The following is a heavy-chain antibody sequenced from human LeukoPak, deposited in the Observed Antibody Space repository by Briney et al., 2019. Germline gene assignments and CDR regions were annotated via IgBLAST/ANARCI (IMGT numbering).Heavy chain of an antibody. CDR3: AGQWLDYFDY. CDR2: ISGSGGST. D-gene: IGHD6-19*01. CDR1: GFTFSSYD. Sequence: PGGSLRLSCAASGFTFSSYDMNWVRQAPGKGLEWVSAISGSGGSTYYADSVKGRFTISRDNSKNTLYLQMNSLRAEDTAVYYCAGQWLDYFDYWGQGTLVTVSS. J-gene: IGHJ4*02. V-gene: IGHV3-23*01.